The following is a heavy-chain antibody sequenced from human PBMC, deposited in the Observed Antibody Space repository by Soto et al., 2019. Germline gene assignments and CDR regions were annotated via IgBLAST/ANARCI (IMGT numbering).Heavy chain of an antibody. J-gene: IGHJ3*02. V-gene: IGHV2-5*02. CDR3: AHLMITFGGVIEDDAFDT. CDR2: IYWDDDK. CDR1: GFSLGSSREG. Sequence: QITLKESGPTLVKPTQTLTLTCSFSGFSLGSSREGVAWIRQSPGKALEWLAVIYWDDDKRYSPSLKSRLTITKDTSKNLVVLLMTNMDPVDTATYYCAHLMITFGGVIEDDAFDTWGQGTMVTVSS. D-gene: IGHD3-16*02.